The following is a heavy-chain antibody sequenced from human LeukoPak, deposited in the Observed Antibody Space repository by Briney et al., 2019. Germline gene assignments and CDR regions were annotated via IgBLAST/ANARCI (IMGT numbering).Heavy chain of an antibody. D-gene: IGHD3-22*01. V-gene: IGHV4-39*01. CDR1: GGSISSSSYY. CDR2: IYYSGST. CDR3: ARMSYDSSGYYDY. Sequence: KPSETLSLTCTVSGGSISSSSYYWGWIRQPPGKGLEWIGSIYYSGSTYYNPSLKSRVTISVDTSKNQFSLKLSSVTAADTAVYYCARMSYDSSGYYDYWGQGTLVTVSS. J-gene: IGHJ4*02.